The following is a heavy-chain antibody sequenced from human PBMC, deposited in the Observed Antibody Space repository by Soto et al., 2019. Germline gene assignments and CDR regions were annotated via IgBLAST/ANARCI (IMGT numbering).Heavy chain of an antibody. J-gene: IGHJ4*02. D-gene: IGHD4-17*01. CDR3: AGSRDYGGYYFDY. Sequence: QVQLQRWGAGLLKPSETLSPTCAVYGGSFGGYYWCWIRQPPGRGLEWIGEINHSGSTNYNPSLKSRVTISVDTSKNQFSLKLSSVTAADTAVYYCAGSRDYGGYYFDYWGQGTLVTVSS. V-gene: IGHV4-34*01. CDR1: GGSFGGYY. CDR2: INHSGST.